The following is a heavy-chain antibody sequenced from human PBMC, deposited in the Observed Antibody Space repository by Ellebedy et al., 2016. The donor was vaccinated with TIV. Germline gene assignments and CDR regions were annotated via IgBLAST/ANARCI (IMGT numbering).Heavy chain of an antibody. D-gene: IGHD2-15*01. CDR2: SKTQADGGTT. CDR3: STVWSRGECSSGRCYPVDF. Sequence: GESLKISCAASGFSFTKALMSWVRQAPGKGLEWVGLSKTQADGGTTEYAAPVKGRFTISRDDSRNTLYLQMNSLQPEDTAVYYCSTVWSRGECSSGRCYPVDFWGQGTLVTVSS. V-gene: IGHV3-15*01. CDR1: GFSFTKAL. J-gene: IGHJ4*02.